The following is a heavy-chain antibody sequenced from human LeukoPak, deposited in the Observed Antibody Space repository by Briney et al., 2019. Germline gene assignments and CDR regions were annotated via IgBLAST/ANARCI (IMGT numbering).Heavy chain of an antibody. J-gene: IGHJ4*02. V-gene: IGHV1-8*01. CDR1: GYTFTSHD. CDR2: MNPNSGYT. Sequence: ASVKVSCKASGYTFTSHDINWVRQATGQGLEWMGWMNPNSGYTGYEQKFQGRVTMTRDTSTSTAYMELSSLRSEGTAVYYCARGGSSYNDEHEEFDYWGQGTLVTVSS. D-gene: IGHD3-22*01. CDR3: ARGGSSYNDEHEEFDY.